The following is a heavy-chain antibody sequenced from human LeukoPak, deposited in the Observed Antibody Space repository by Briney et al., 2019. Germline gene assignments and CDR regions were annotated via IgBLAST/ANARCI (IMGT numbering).Heavy chain of an antibody. V-gene: IGHV3-48*01. Sequence: GGSLRLSCAASGFTFSSYSMNWVRQAPGKGLEWVSYISSSSSTIYYADSVKGRFTISRDNAKNSLYLQMNSLRAEDTAVYYCARGDMGGGFDYWGQGTLVTVSS. CDR1: GFTFSSYS. CDR2: ISSSSSTI. D-gene: IGHD3-16*01. CDR3: ARGDMGGGFDY. J-gene: IGHJ4*02.